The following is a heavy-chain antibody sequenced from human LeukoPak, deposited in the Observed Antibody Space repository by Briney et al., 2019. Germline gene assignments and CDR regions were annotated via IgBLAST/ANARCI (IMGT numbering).Heavy chain of an antibody. CDR1: GLTFSSYW. J-gene: IGHJ3*02. V-gene: IGHV3-7*01. CDR3: ARDLAGPPQEAFDI. Sequence: GGSLRLSCAASGLTFSSYWMSWVRQAPGKGLEWVANIKQDGSEKHYVDSVTGRFTISRDNTKNSPYLQMNSLRADDTAVYYCARDLAGPPQEAFDIWGQGTMVTVSS. CDR2: IKQDGSEK.